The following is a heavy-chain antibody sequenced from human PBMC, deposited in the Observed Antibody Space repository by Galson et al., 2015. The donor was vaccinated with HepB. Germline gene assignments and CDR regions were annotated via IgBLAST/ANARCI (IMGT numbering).Heavy chain of an antibody. CDR3: ARDRGSYYSYYGMDV. J-gene: IGHJ6*02. Sequence: SLRLSCAASGFTFSSYWMSWVRRAPGKGLEWVANIKQDGSEKYYVDSVKGRFTISRDNAKNSLYLQMNSLRAEDTAVYYCARDRGSYYSYYGMDVWGQGTTVTVSS. CDR1: GFTFSSYW. V-gene: IGHV3-7*03. D-gene: IGHD1-26*01. CDR2: IKQDGSEK.